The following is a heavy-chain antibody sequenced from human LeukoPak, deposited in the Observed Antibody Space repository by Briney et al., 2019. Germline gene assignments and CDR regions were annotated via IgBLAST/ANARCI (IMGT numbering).Heavy chain of an antibody. V-gene: IGHV1-18*01. CDR2: ISAYNGNT. D-gene: IGHD5-12*01. Sequence: GASVKVSCKASGYPFTSYNVNWVRQATGQGLEWMGWISAYNGNTNYAQKLQGRVTMTTDTSTSTAYMELRSLRSDDTAVYYCAREGQWLVSYYYYGMDVWGQGTTVTVSS. J-gene: IGHJ6*02. CDR1: GYPFTSYN. CDR3: AREGQWLVSYYYYGMDV.